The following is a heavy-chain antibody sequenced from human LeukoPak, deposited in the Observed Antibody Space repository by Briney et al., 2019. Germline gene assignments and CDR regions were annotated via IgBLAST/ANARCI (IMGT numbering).Heavy chain of an antibody. CDR2: IGASGGTT. D-gene: IGHD2-21*02. Sequence: PGGSLRLSCAASGFTFSSYAMSWVRQAPGKGLEWVSAIGASGGTTFYADSAKGRSTISRDNSKNTLFLQMNSLRAEDTAAYYCAREVSVPSGGACGGACYWARPFDYWGQGTLVSVSS. CDR1: GFTFSSYA. CDR3: AREVSVPSGGACGGACYWARPFDY. J-gene: IGHJ4*02. V-gene: IGHV3-23*01.